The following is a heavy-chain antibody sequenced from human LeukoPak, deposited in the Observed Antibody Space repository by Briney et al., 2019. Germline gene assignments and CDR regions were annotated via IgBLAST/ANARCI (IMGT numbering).Heavy chain of an antibody. CDR2: ISSSSSYI. CDR3: ARENYGDYDSYAFDI. CDR1: GFTFSSYS. D-gene: IGHD4-17*01. J-gene: IGHJ3*02. Sequence: GGSLRLSCAASGFTFSSYSMNWVRQAPGKGLEWVSSISSSSSYIYYADSVKGRFTISRDNAKNSLYLQMNSLRAEDTAVYYCARENYGDYDSYAFDIWGQGTMVTVSS. V-gene: IGHV3-21*01.